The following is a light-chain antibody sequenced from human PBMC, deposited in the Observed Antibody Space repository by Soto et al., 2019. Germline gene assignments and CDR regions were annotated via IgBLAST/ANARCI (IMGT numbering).Light chain of an antibody. CDR2: LGS. CDR1: QRLLHSNGNTF. V-gene: IGKV2-28*01. CDR3: MQAVQTTYT. J-gene: IGKJ2*01. Sequence: EIVMTQSPPSLTVTPGEPASISCRSSQRLLHSNGNTFLDWYVQTPGQSPQLLIYLGSNRASGVPDRVSGREEGTDFTLKISRVEAEDVWVYYCMQAVQTTYTFGKGTKLEIK.